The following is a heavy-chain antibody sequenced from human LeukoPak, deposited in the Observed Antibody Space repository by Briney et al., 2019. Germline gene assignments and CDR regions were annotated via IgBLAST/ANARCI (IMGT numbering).Heavy chain of an antibody. CDR1: GGSTSSGNW. CDR2: IYHSGRT. J-gene: IGHJ4*02. Sequence: SETLSLTCAVAGGSTSSGNWWTWVRQPPGKGLEWIGEIYHSGRTNYSPSLKSRVTISVDKSKNQFSLKLSSVTAADTAVYYCARATFTGDYFDYWGQGTLVTVSS. D-gene: IGHD2-8*02. CDR3: ARATFTGDYFDY. V-gene: IGHV4-4*02.